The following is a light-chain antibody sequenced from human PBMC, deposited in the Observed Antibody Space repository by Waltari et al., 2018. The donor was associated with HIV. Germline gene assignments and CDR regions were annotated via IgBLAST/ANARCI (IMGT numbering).Light chain of an antibody. CDR2: EDS. CDR1: ALPKKY. J-gene: IGLJ2*01. V-gene: IGLV3-10*01. Sequence: SYELTQPPSVSVSPGQTARITCSGDALPKKYAYGYQQKSGQAPVLVIYEDSKRPSGIPERFSGSSSGTMATLTISGAQVEDEADYYCYSTDSSGNHREVVFGGGTKLTVL. CDR3: YSTDSSGNHREVV.